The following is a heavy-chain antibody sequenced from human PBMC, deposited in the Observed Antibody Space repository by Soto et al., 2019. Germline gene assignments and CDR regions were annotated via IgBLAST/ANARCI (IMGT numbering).Heavy chain of an antibody. D-gene: IGHD2-2*01. CDR1: GGTFSSYA. CDR3: AREYCSSTSCRIYGMDV. Sequence: QVQLVQSGAEVKKPGSSVKVSCKASGGTFSSYAISWVRQAPGQGLEWMGGIIPIFGTANYAQKFQGRVTITADKSTSTAYMELSSLRSEDTAVYYCAREYCSSTSCRIYGMDVWGQGTTVTVSS. V-gene: IGHV1-69*06. J-gene: IGHJ6*02. CDR2: IIPIFGTA.